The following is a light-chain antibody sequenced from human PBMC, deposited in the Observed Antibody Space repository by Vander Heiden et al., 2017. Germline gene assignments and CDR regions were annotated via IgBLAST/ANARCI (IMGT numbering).Light chain of an antibody. CDR1: QRVTGY. V-gene: IGKV1-39*01. CDR3: QQSYSTPTFT. Sequence: DIQMTQSPSSLSASVGYRVTITCRSSQRVTGYLNWYQQKAGKAPKLLIFATSRLQSGVPSRFSGSGSGTDFTLTISSLQPEDFATYYCQQSYSTPTFTFGPGTKVDV. J-gene: IGKJ3*01. CDR2: ATS.